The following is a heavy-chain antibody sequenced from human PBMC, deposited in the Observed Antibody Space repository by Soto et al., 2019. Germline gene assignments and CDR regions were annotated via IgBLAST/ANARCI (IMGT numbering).Heavy chain of an antibody. D-gene: IGHD2-2*03. Sequence: SETLSLTCTVSGDSISSYCWSWIRQPPGKGLEWIGNIHYNGNTKYSPSLKSRVTMSVDTSKNHFSLKLISVTTADTAVYFCAREGNLGRWIQPLASWGHRTLVTVSS. CDR1: GDSISSYC. V-gene: IGHV4-59*01. J-gene: IGHJ5*01. CDR2: IHYNGNT. CDR3: AREGNLGRWIQPLAS.